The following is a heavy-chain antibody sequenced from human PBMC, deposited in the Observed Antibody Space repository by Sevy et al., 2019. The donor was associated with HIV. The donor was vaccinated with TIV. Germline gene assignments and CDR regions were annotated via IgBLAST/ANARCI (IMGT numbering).Heavy chain of an antibody. CDR1: GFTFSSYA. J-gene: IGHJ6*02. D-gene: IGHD3-3*02. V-gene: IGHV3-21*01. CDR3: AREGGHVNIFEVVPRDAMDV. Sequence: GGSLRLSCAASGFTFSSYAMSWVRQAPGKGLEWVSSISSSSSYIYYADSVKGRFIISRDNAKNSLYLQMNSLRAEDTAVYYCAREGGHVNIFEVVPRDAMDVWGQGTTVTVSS. CDR2: ISSSSSYI.